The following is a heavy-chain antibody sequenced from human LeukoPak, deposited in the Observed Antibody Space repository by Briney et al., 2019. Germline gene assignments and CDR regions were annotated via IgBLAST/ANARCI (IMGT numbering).Heavy chain of an antibody. D-gene: IGHD3-22*01. Sequence: GGSLRLSCAASGFTFSSYAMSWVRQAPGKGLEWVSAISGSGGSTYYADSVKGRFTISRDNSKNTLYLQMNSLRAEDTAVYYCAKARATMIVVVITRSYFDYWGQGTLVTVSS. J-gene: IGHJ4*02. CDR2: ISGSGGST. CDR3: AKARATMIVVVITRSYFDY. CDR1: GFTFSSYA. V-gene: IGHV3-23*01.